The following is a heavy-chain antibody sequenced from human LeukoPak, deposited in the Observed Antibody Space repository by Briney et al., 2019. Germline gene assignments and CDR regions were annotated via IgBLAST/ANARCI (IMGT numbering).Heavy chain of an antibody. CDR1: GGTFSSYA. J-gene: IGHJ4*02. D-gene: IGHD1-26*01. CDR3: ARNIVGAAYFDY. CDR2: IIPILGIA. Sequence: ASAKVSCKASGGTFSSYAISWVRQAPGQGLEWMGRIIPILGIANYAQKFQGRVTITADKSTSTAYMELSSLRSEDTAVYYCARNIVGAAYFDYWGQGTLVTVSS. V-gene: IGHV1-69*04.